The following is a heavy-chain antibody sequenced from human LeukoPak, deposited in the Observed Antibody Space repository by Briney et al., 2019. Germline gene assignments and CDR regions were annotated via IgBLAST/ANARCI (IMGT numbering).Heavy chain of an antibody. CDR1: GGSISSYY. CDR3: ARELPAAAGTFDY. V-gene: IGHV4-59*01. J-gene: IGHJ4*02. D-gene: IGHD6-13*01. Sequence: SETLSLTCTVSGGSISSYYWSWIRQPPGKGLEGIGYIYYSGSTNYNPSLKSRVTISVDTSKNQFSLKLSSVTAADTAVYYCARELPAAAGTFDYWGQGTLVTVSS. CDR2: IYYSGST.